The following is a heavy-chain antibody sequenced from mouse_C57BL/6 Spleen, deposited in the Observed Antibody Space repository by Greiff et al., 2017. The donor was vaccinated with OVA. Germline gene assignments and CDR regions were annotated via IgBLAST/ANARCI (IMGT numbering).Heavy chain of an antibody. J-gene: IGHJ4*01. CDR1: GYSFTSYY. CDR2: IYPGSGNT. CDR3: ARTEGYAMDY. Sequence: QVQLQQSGPELVKPGASVKISCKASGYSFTSYYIHWVQQRPGQGLEWIGWIYPGSGNTKYNEKFKGKATLTADTSSSTAYMQLSSLTSEDSAVYYCARTEGYAMDYWGQGTSVTVSS. V-gene: IGHV1-66*01.